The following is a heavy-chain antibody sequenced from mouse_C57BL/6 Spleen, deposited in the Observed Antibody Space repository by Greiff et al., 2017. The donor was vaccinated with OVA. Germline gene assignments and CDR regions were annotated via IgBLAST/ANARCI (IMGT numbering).Heavy chain of an antibody. J-gene: IGHJ3*01. Sequence: QVQLKQPGAELVTPGASVKMSCKASGYTFTSYWLTWVKQRPGQGLEWIGDIYPGSGSTNYNEKFKSKATLTVDTSSSTAYMQLSSLTSEDSAVYYCARRDDFTWLAYWGQGTLVTVSA. V-gene: IGHV1-55*01. CDR1: GYTFTSYW. CDR2: IYPGSGST. D-gene: IGHD2-4*01. CDR3: ARRDDFTWLAY.